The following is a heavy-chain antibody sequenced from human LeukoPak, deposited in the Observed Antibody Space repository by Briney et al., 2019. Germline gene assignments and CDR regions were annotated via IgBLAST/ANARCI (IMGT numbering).Heavy chain of an antibody. CDR2: IRGSSSSSDGGAT. Sequence: GGSLRLSCTASGFTFRTYSMNWVRQAPGRGLEWVPYIRGSSSSSDGGATQYADSVKGRFTISRDNDKNSLYLQMNSLRDEDTAVYYCAKGTGSDSWYTDYWGQGTLVSVSS. CDR1: GFTFRTYS. CDR3: AKGTGSDSWYTDY. V-gene: IGHV3-48*02. J-gene: IGHJ4*02. D-gene: IGHD2-2*02.